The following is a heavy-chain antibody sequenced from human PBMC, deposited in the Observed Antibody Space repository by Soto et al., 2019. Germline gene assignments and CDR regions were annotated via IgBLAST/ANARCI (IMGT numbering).Heavy chain of an antibody. CDR2: IYSGGST. J-gene: IGHJ4*02. V-gene: IGHV3-53*01. CDR3: ARESYSSGWYKDY. CDR1: GFTVSSNY. Sequence: GGSLRLSCAASGFTVSSNYMSWVRQAPGKGLEWVSVIYSGGSTYYADSVKGRFTISRDNSKNTLYLQMNSLRAEDTAVYYCARESYSSGWYKDYWGQGTLVTVSS. D-gene: IGHD6-19*01.